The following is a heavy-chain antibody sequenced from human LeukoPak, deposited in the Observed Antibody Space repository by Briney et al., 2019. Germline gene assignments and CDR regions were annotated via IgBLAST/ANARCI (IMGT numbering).Heavy chain of an antibody. CDR1: VYTLTSYG. CDR3: ARDLVYYYDSSGPGAFDM. Sequence: AAVKVSFKASVYTLTSYGISWVRQAPGQGLEWVGWISAYKGNTHYAQKLQGRVTMTTDTSTSTAYMELRSLRSDDTGVYCCARDLVYYYDSSGPGAFDMWGQGTMVSVS. V-gene: IGHV1-18*01. D-gene: IGHD3-22*01. CDR2: ISAYKGNT. J-gene: IGHJ3*02.